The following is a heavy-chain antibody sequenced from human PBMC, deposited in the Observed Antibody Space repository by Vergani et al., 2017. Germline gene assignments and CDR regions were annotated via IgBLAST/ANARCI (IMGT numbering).Heavy chain of an antibody. Sequence: EVQLLESGGGLVQPGGSLRLSCAASGFTFSSYAMSWVRQAPGKGLEWVSAISGSGGSTYYADSVKGRFTISRDNSKTTLYLQMNSLRAEDTAVYYCAKVAGYCTNGVCASEDWGQGTLVTVSS. CDR3: AKVAGYCTNGVCASED. CDR1: GFTFSSYA. D-gene: IGHD2-8*01. J-gene: IGHJ4*02. CDR2: ISGSGGST. V-gene: IGHV3-23*01.